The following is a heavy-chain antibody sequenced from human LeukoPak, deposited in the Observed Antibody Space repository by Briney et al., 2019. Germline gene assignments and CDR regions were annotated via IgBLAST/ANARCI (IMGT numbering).Heavy chain of an antibody. CDR3: ARVYGAGYDFRGAFDI. CDR2: IYYSGST. J-gene: IGHJ3*02. D-gene: IGHD5-12*01. Sequence: SETLSLTCTVSGGSISNKYWSWIRQPPGKGLEWIGYIYYSGSTNYNPSLKSRVTISVDTSKNQFSLKLGSVTAADTAVYYCARVYGAGYDFRGAFDIWGQGTMVTVS. V-gene: IGHV4-59*01. CDR1: GGSISNKY.